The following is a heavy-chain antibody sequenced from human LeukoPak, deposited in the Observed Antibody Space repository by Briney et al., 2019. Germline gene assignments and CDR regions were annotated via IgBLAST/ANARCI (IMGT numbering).Heavy chain of an antibody. V-gene: IGHV3-48*04. J-gene: IGHJ3*02. CDR2: ISSGSSTI. CDR1: GFTLSSYS. Sequence: PGGSLRLSCAASGFTLSSYSMNWVRQAPGKGLGWVSYISSGSSTIYYAASVKGRFTISRDNANNSLYLQMDSLRVDDTAVYYCARGRGAGRTAFDIWGQGTMVTVSS. D-gene: IGHD1-14*01. CDR3: ARGRGAGRTAFDI.